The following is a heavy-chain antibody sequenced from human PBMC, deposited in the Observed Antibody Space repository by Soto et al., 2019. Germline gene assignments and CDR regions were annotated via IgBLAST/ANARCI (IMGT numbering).Heavy chain of an antibody. CDR2: ISAYNGNT. J-gene: IGHJ4*02. CDR3: ARGAGVSPPEPFDY. Sequence: QVQLVQSGAEVKKPGASVKVSCQASGYTFTSYAISWVRQAPGQGLEWMGWISAYNGNTNYAQKVQGRVTMTTDTPTTTAYMEVRSLRSDDTAVYYCARGAGVSPPEPFDYWGQGTLVTVSS. D-gene: IGHD3-10*01. V-gene: IGHV1-18*01. CDR1: GYTFTSYA.